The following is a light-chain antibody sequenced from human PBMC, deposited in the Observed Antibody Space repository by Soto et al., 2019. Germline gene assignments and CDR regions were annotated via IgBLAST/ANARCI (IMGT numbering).Light chain of an antibody. CDR3: QQYGSSPLFT. Sequence: EIVLTQSPGTLSLSPGERATLSCRASQSVSSSLAWYQQKPGQAPRLLIYGASSRATGIPDRFSGSGSGTDFTLIISRLEPEDFAVYYCQQYGSSPLFTFGPGTKVDIK. CDR1: QSVSSS. CDR2: GAS. J-gene: IGKJ3*01. V-gene: IGKV3-20*01.